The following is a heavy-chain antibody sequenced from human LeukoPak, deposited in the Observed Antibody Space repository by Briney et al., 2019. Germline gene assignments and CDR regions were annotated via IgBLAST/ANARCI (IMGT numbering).Heavy chain of an antibody. J-gene: IGHJ4*02. D-gene: IGHD2-2*01. CDR3: ARTNQPFDY. Sequence: PSETLSLTCTVSGGSISSSSYYRGWIRQPPGKGLEWIGSIYYSGSTYYNPSLKSRVTISVDTSKNQFSLKLSSVTAADTAVYYCARTNQPFDYWGQGTLVTVSS. CDR1: GGSISSSSYY. CDR2: IYYSGST. V-gene: IGHV4-39*01.